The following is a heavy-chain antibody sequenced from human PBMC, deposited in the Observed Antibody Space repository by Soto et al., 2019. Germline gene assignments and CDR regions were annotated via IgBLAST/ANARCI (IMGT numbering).Heavy chain of an antibody. D-gene: IGHD3-22*01. J-gene: IGHJ2*01. V-gene: IGHV4-59*01. Sequence: QVQLQESGPGLVKASETLSLTCTVSGGSISSYYWSWIRQPPGKGLEWIGYSYYSGSADYKPSLKSRVTISVDTSKKQFSLKLSSVTAADTAVYYCARVVSYYYDSSGHWYFDLWGRGTLVTVSS. CDR1: GGSISSYY. CDR3: ARVVSYYYDSSGHWYFDL. CDR2: SYYSGSA.